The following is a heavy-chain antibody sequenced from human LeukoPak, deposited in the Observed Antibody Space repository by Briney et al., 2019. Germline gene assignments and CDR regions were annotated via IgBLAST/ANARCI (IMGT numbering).Heavy chain of an antibody. Sequence: ASVKVSCKASGYTFTGYYMHWVRQAPGQGLEWMGWTNPNSGGTNYAQKFQGRVTMTRDTSISTAYMELSRLRSDDTAVYYCARADRDGYTFDYWGQGTLVTVSS. J-gene: IGHJ4*02. V-gene: IGHV1-2*02. CDR1: GYTFTGYY. D-gene: IGHD5-24*01. CDR3: ARADRDGYTFDY. CDR2: TNPNSGGT.